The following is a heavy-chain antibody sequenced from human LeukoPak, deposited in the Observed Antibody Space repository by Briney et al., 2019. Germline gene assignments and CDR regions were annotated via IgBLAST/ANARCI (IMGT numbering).Heavy chain of an antibody. CDR3: ASKSSDHGELRFDY. CDR2: IYYIGST. CDR1: GGSTNTYH. D-gene: IGHD4-17*01. V-gene: IGHV4-59*01. J-gene: IGHJ4*02. Sequence: SETLSLTCTISGGSTNTYHWSWIRQPPGKGLEWIGYIYYIGSTNYSPSLKSRATISVGTSKNQFSLKLSSVTAADTAVYYCASKSSDHGELRFDYWGQGALVTVSS.